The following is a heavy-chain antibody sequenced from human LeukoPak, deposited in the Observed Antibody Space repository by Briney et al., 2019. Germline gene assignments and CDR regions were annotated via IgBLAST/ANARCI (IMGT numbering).Heavy chain of an antibody. Sequence: SETLSLTCAVSGYSISSGYYWGWIRQPPGQGLEWIGIIYHSGSTYYNPSLKSRVTISVDTSKNQFSLKLSSVTAADTAVYYCARFNSIVATFHAFDIWGQGTMVTVSS. D-gene: IGHD5-12*01. CDR3: ARFNSIVATFHAFDI. CDR1: GYSISSGYY. J-gene: IGHJ3*02. V-gene: IGHV4-38-2*01. CDR2: IYHSGST.